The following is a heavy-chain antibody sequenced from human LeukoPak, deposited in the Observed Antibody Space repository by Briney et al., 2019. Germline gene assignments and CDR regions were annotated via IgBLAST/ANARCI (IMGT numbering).Heavy chain of an antibody. CDR1: GFTFSSYG. V-gene: IGHV3-30*02. Sequence: PGGSLRLSCAASGFTFSSYGMHWVRQAPGKGLEWVAFIRYDGSNKYYADSVKGRFTISRDNSKNTLYLQMNSLRAEDTAVYYCAKDRCMVRGGMGCYYFDYWGQGTLVTVSS. CDR3: AKDRCMVRGGMGCYYFDY. D-gene: IGHD3-10*01. J-gene: IGHJ4*02. CDR2: IRYDGSNK.